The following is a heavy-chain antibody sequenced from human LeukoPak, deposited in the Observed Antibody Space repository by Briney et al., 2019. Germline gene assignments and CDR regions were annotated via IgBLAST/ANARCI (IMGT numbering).Heavy chain of an antibody. Sequence: GGSLRLSCAASGFMFDDSAMHWVRQAPGRGLEWVSLISGDGVSTSYADSVKGRFTISRDNNKNSLSLQMDSLTTEDTALYYCAKEGYSHTSNYFDNWGQGILVTVSS. V-gene: IGHV3-43*02. CDR1: GFMFDDSA. CDR2: ISGDGVST. J-gene: IGHJ4*02. D-gene: IGHD2-15*01. CDR3: AKEGYSHTSNYFDN.